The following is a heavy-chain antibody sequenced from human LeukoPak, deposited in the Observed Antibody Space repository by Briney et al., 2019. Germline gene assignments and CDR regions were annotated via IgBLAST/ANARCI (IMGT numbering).Heavy chain of an antibody. CDR1: GFTFSSYA. D-gene: IGHD3-3*01. V-gene: IGHV3-23*01. CDR2: ISGSGGST. Sequence: GGSLRLSCAASGFTFSSYAMSWVRQAPGKGLEWVSAISGSGGSTYYADSVKGRFTISRDNSKNTLYLQMNSLRAEDTAVYYCAKDSHEAYDFWSGYYGYYYGMDVWGQGTTVTVSS. CDR3: AKDSHEAYDFWSGYYGYYYGMDV. J-gene: IGHJ6*02.